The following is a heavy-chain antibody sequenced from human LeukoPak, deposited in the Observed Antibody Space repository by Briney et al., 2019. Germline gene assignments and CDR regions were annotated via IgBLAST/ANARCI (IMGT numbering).Heavy chain of an antibody. Sequence: SETLSLTCTVSGGSISSSDYYWSWIRQPPGKGLEWIGYIYYSGSTYYNPSLKSRVTISVDTSKNQFSLKLSSVTAADTAVYYCARGAAIRYYYDSSGYYPFDYWGQGTLVTVSS. CDR3: ARGAAIRYYYDSSGYYPFDY. CDR2: IYYSGST. D-gene: IGHD3-22*01. V-gene: IGHV4-30-4*08. J-gene: IGHJ4*02. CDR1: GGSISSSDYY.